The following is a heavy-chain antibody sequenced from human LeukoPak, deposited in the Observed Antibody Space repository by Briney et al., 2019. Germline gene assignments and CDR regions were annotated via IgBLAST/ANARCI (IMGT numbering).Heavy chain of an antibody. V-gene: IGHV3-66*02. J-gene: IGHJ5*02. CDR1: GFTVSSNY. CDR2: IYSGGST. Sequence: GGSQRLSCAASGFTVSSNYMSWVRQAPGKGLEWVSVIYSGGSTYYADSVKGRFTISRDNSKNTLYLQMNSLRAEDTAVYYCARGKNYYDSSGNWFDPWGQGTLVTVSS. CDR3: ARGKNYYDSSGNWFDP. D-gene: IGHD3-22*01.